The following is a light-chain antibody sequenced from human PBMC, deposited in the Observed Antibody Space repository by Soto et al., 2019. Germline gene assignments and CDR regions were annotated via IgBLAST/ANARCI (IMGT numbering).Light chain of an antibody. V-gene: IGKV1-5*01. J-gene: IGKJ1*01. CDR1: QSISSW. CDR3: QQYNRYSR. Sequence: DIQMTQSPSTLSASVGDRVTITCRASQSISSWLAWYQQKPGKAPKLLIYDASSLESGVPSRFSGSGSGTEFTLTINSLQPDDFAAYYCQQYNRYSRFGQGTKVEIK. CDR2: DAS.